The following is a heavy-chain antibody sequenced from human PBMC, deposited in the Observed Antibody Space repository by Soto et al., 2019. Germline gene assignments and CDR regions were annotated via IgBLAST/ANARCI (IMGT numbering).Heavy chain of an antibody. D-gene: IGHD3-3*01. CDR2: INSDGSST. J-gene: IGHJ6*03. V-gene: IGHV3-74*01. Sequence: GGFLRLSCAASGFTFSSYWMHWVRQAPGKGLVWVSRINSDGSSTSYADSVKGRFTISRDNAKNTLYLQMNSLRAEDTAVYYCARDEAYYDLWSGYYDYYYYYMDVWGKGTTVTVSS. CDR3: ARDEAYYDLWSGYYDYYYYYMDV. CDR1: GFTFSSYW.